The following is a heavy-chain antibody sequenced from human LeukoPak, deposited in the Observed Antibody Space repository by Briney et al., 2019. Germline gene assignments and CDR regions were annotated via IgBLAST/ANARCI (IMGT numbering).Heavy chain of an antibody. V-gene: IGHV3-73*01. CDR1: VFVFSGSS. CDR3: TREYSSGWPFDY. D-gene: IGHD6-19*01. Sequence: GGSLILSCAASVFVFSGSSMYWVRHASWKGLEWVGRIRSKADGYATSFAASVKGGFTVSRDDSKNTAYLQMNSLKTDDTAVYYCTREYSSGWPFDYWGQGTLVTVSS. CDR2: IRSKADGYAT. J-gene: IGHJ4*02.